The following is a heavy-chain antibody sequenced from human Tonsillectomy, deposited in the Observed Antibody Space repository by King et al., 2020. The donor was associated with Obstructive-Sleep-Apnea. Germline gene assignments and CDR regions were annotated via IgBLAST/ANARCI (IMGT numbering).Heavy chain of an antibody. D-gene: IGHD6-13*01. CDR1: GFTFSSYW. Sequence: VQLVESGGGLVQPGGSLRLSCAASGFTFSSYWMSWVRQAPGKGLEWVANIKQDGSEKYYVDSVKGRFTISRDNAKNSLYLQMNSMRAEDTAVYYCARDLSSWYVTGVASFGYWGQRTLVTVSS. CDR2: IKQDGSEK. CDR3: ARDLSSWYVTGVASFGY. V-gene: IGHV3-7*03. J-gene: IGHJ4*02.